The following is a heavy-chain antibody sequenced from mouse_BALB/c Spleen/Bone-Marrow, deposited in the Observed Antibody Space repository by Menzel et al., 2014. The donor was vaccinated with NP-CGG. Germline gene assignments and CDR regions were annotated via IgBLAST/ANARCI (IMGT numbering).Heavy chain of an antibody. D-gene: IGHD1-1*01. Sequence: QVQLQQSGAELVKPGASVKLSCKASGYTFTSYWMHWVKQRPGQGLEWIGEINPSNGRTNYNEKFKSKATLTVDKSSSTAYMQLSGLTSEDSAVYYCARRTTTVVATDYWGQGTTLTVSP. CDR1: GYTFTSYW. V-gene: IGHV1S81*02. J-gene: IGHJ2*01. CDR3: ARRTTTVVATDY. CDR2: INPSNGRT.